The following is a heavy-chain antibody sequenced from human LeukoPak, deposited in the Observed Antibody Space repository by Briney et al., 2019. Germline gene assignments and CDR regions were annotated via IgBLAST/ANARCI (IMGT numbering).Heavy chain of an antibody. D-gene: IGHD6-13*01. V-gene: IGHV3-48*04. Sequence: GGSLRLSCAASGFTFSSYSMNWVRQAPGKGLEWVSYISSSSSTIYYADSVKGRFTISRDNAKNSLYLQMNSLRAEDTAVYYCARGLKSDSSSWYPDYWGQGTLVTVSS. CDR3: ARGLKSDSSSWYPDY. J-gene: IGHJ4*02. CDR2: ISSSSSTI. CDR1: GFTFSSYS.